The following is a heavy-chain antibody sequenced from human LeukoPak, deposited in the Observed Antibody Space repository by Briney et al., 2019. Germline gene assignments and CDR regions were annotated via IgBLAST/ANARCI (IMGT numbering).Heavy chain of an antibody. V-gene: IGHV3-23*01. D-gene: IGHD5-24*01. CDR2: ITGDGGST. Sequence: PGGSLRLSCAASGFTFSSSAMSWVRQAPGKGLEWVSAITGDGGSTYYADSVKGRFTISRDNSKNTLYLQMNSLRAEDTAIYYCAKDYRDAYNTRYGRLDFWGQGTLVTVSS. CDR3: AKDYRDAYNTRYGRLDF. CDR1: GFTFSSSA. J-gene: IGHJ4*02.